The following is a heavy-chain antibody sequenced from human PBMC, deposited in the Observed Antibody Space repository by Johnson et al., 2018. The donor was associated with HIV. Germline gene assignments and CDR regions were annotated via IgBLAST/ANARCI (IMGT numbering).Heavy chain of an antibody. V-gene: IGHV3-9*01. Sequence: VQLVESGGGLVQPGGSLRLSCGASGFTFDDYAMHWVRQAPGKGLEWVSGISWNSGSIGYADSVKGRFTISRDNAKTSLYLQMNSLRAEDTALYYCAKGSGGEADAFDIWGQGTIVTVSS. CDR1: GFTFDDYA. CDR3: AKGSGGEADAFDI. D-gene: IGHD3-16*01. J-gene: IGHJ3*02. CDR2: ISWNSGSI.